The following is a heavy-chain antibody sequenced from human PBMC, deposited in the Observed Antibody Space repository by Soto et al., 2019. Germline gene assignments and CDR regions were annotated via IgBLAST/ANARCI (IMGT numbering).Heavy chain of an antibody. J-gene: IGHJ4*02. V-gene: IGHV3-74*01. CDR2: INNDGSDT. Sequence: EVHLVESGGGLVQSGGSLRLSCAASGFTFRYYWLHWVHQVPGRGPVWVSGINNDGSDTFYADFVEGRFTISRDNAKNTVYLRMDSLRAEDTAIYYCGSLFEFWGQGTLVTVPS. CDR1: GFTFRYYW. CDR3: GSLFEF.